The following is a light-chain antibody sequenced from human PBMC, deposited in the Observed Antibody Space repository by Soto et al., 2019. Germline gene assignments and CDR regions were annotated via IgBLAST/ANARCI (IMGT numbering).Light chain of an antibody. Sequence: DIQVTKSASTLSASVGDRVTITCRASQSISNWLAWYQQKPGKVTKLLIYKASTLESGVPSRFSGSAAGTEFTLTSSSLQPDDFATYYCQRYDSCRTFGQGTKVDIK. V-gene: IGKV1-5*03. CDR2: KAS. J-gene: IGKJ1*01. CDR3: QRYDSCRT. CDR1: QSISNW.